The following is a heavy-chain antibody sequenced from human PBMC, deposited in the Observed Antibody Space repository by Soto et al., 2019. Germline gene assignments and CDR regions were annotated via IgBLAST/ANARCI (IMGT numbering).Heavy chain of an antibody. V-gene: IGHV4-59*01. Sequence: PSETLALTCTVSGVSISRSYWNWIRQPPGKGLEWIGYIDYTGTTNYNPSLKSRVTRSIDTSKNQFSLNLSSVTAADTAVYYCARDIGLPGHSYGMVLWGQGTTVTVSS. J-gene: IGHJ6*02. CDR3: ARDIGLPGHSYGMVL. CDR2: IDYTGTT. CDR1: GVSISRSY. D-gene: IGHD4-17*01.